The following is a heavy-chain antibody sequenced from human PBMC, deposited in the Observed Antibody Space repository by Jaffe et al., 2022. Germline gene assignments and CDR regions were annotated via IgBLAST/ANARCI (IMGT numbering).Heavy chain of an antibody. J-gene: IGHJ6*03. Sequence: QVQLQQWGAGLLKPSETLSLTCAVYGGSFSGYYWSWIRQSPGKGLEWIGEINHSGSTNYCPSLKSRVTISVDTSKNQLSLKLSSVTAADTAVYYCARGRGNDFWSGYRARVTKDYYYYYMDVWGKGTTVTVSS. D-gene: IGHD3-3*01. CDR1: GGSFSGYY. CDR3: ARGRGNDFWSGYRARVTKDYYYYYMDV. V-gene: IGHV4-34*01. CDR2: INHSGST.